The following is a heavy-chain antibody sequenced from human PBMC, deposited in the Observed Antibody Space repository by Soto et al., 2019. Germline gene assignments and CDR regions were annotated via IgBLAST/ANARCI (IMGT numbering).Heavy chain of an antibody. CDR2: ISAYNGNT. D-gene: IGHD2-15*01. J-gene: IGHJ3*02. CDR3: ARDHRGGTEAFDI. Sequence: QVQLVQSGAEVKKPGASVKVSCKASGYTFTSFGISWVRQAPGQGLEWMGWISAYNGNTNYAENLQGRVTMTTDTSTSTAYMDLRSLGSDDTAVYYCARDHRGGTEAFDIWGQGTMVTVSS. CDR1: GYTFTSFG. V-gene: IGHV1-18*01.